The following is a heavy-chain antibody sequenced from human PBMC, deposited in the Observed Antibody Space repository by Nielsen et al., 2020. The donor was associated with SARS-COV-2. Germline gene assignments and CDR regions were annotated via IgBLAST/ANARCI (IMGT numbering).Heavy chain of an antibody. CDR2: IYPADSVT. CDR1: GYNFVSYW. V-gene: IGHV5-51*01. Sequence: KVSCKASGYNFVSYWIGWVRQQPGKGLEWMGIIYPADSVTIYSPSLQGRVTISVDQSISTAYLQWSSLEASDTAIYYCARRYYFDTLLDHWGQGALVTVSS. J-gene: IGHJ4*02. CDR3: ARRYYFDTLLDH. D-gene: IGHD3-9*01.